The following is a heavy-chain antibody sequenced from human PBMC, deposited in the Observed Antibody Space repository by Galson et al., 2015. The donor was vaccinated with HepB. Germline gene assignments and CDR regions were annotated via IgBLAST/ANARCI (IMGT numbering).Heavy chain of an antibody. D-gene: IGHD1-7*01. V-gene: IGHV3-48*04. Sequence: SLRLSCAASGFTFSSYRMYWVRQAPGKGLEWVSYITSSSTIFYADSVRGRFTISRDNAENSWYLQMNSLRAEDTAVYYCARLKGNFDYYGMDVWDHATTVTVSS. CDR1: GFTFSSYR. CDR2: ITSSSTI. CDR3: ARLKGNFDYYGMDV. J-gene: IGHJ6*02.